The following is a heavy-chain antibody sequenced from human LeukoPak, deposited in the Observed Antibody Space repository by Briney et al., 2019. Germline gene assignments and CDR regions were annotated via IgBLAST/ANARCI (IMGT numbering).Heavy chain of an antibody. D-gene: IGHD3-16*01. CDR2: IYYSGNT. J-gene: IGHJ3*02. V-gene: IGHV4-59*01. CDR3: VRDSWGTPTIIYGFEI. Sequence: KPSETLSLACSVSGGSISPYYWSWIRQPPGKGLEWIAYIYYSGNTNHNPSLKSRVTISVDTSKNQISLRLNSVTAADAAVYYCVRDSWGTPTIIYGFEIWGQGTMVTISS. CDR1: GGSISPYY.